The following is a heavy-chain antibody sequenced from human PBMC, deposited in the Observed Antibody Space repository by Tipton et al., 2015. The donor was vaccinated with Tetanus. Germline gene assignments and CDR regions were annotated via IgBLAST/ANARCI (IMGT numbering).Heavy chain of an antibody. V-gene: IGHV1-69*06. J-gene: IGHJ4*02. D-gene: IGHD3-10*01. CDR1: GGSFSTYI. Sequence: QLVQSGAEVKKPGSSVKVSCKTSGGSFSTYITSWVRQAPGQGLEWMGGIIPIFGTITYAQKFQGRVTITADKSTNTAYMELSSLTSEDTAVYYCARSRGGPRTYYAIAFWGQGTLVTVSS. CDR3: ARSRGGPRTYYAIAF. CDR2: IIPIFGTI.